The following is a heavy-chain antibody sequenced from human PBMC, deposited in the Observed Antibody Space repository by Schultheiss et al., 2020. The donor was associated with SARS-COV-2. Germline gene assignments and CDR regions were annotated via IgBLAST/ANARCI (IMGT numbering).Heavy chain of an antibody. Sequence: GGSLRLSCAGSGFTFSNHWIHWVRQSPGKGLMWVSRMNEDGSVTTYADSVKGRFTISRDNAKETLYLEMNSLRPEDTAVYYCATDLAGKEDHWGQGTLVTVSS. CDR3: ATDLAGKEDH. CDR2: MNEDGSVT. CDR1: GFTFSNHW. D-gene: IGHD3-10*01. V-gene: IGHV3-74*01. J-gene: IGHJ4*02.